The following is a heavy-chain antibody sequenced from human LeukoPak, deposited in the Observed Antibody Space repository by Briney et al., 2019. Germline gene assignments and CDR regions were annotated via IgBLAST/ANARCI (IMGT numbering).Heavy chain of an antibody. Sequence: SETLSLTCTVSGGSVSSSIYHWFWIRQPPGKGLEWIGFTYNGGSTYYNPSLKSRVTISVDMAKNQFSLRVMPVTAADTAVYYCVRGHGGYWGQGTLVTVSS. J-gene: IGHJ4*02. V-gene: IGHV4-61*01. CDR2: TYNGGST. CDR1: GGSVSSSIYH. CDR3: VRGHGGY.